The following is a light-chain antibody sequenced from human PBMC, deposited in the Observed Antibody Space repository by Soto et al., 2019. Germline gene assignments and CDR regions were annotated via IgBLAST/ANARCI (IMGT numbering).Light chain of an antibody. CDR2: EVS. V-gene: IGLV2-23*01. Sequence: QSVLTQPASVSGSPGQSITISFTGTSSDVGSYNLVSWYQQHPGKAPKLMIYEVSKRPSGVSNRFSGSKSGNTASLTISGLQAEDEADYYCCSYAGSSTLQVFGTGTKLTVL. CDR3: CSYAGSSTLQV. J-gene: IGLJ1*01. CDR1: SSDVGSYNL.